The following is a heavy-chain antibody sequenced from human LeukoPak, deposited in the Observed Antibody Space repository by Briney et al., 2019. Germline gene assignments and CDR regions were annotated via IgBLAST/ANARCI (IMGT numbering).Heavy chain of an antibody. CDR1: AFTFSNYA. CDR2: ISGSGVST. J-gene: IGHJ6*03. V-gene: IGHV3-23*01. Sequence: GGSLGLSCAASAFTFSNYAMSWVRQAPGKGLEWVSTISGSGVSTYYADSVKGRFTISRDNSKNTLYLQMNSLRAEDTAVYYCAKGDPLYYMDVWNKGTTVTVSS. D-gene: IGHD3-16*01. CDR3: AKGDPLYYMDV.